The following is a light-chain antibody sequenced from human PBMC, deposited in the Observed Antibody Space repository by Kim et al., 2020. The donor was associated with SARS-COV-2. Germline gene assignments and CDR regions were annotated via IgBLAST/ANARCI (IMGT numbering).Light chain of an antibody. CDR3: QQSYSTLRT. Sequence: ASVGDIVTITCRASQSISSYLNWYQQKPGKAPSLLIYAASSLQSGVPSRFSGSGSGTDFTLTISSLQPEDFATYYCQQSYSTLRTFGQGTKVDIK. J-gene: IGKJ1*01. CDR1: QSISSY. V-gene: IGKV1-39*01. CDR2: AAS.